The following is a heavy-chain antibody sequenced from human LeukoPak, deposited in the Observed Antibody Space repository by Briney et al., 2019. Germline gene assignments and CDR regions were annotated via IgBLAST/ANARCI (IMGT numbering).Heavy chain of an antibody. D-gene: IGHD2-15*01. CDR3: ARGADTHFDY. V-gene: IGHV3-13*01. J-gene: IGHJ4*02. Sequence: PGGSLRLSCAASGFTFTSYAMSWVRQAPGKGLEWVSAIGTAGDTYYQASVRGRFTMSRGNAKNSLYLQMNSLTAGDTAVYYCARGADTHFDYWGQGILVTVSS. CDR1: GFTFTSYA. CDR2: IGTAGDT.